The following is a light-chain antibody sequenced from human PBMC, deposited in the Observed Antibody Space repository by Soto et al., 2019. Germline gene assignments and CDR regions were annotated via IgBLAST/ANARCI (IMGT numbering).Light chain of an antibody. CDR1: SSDVGGYNY. CDR3: SSYAGSNNWV. V-gene: IGLV2-8*01. J-gene: IGLJ3*02. Sequence: QSALTQPPSASGSPGQSVTISCTGTSSDVGGYNYVSWYQQHPGKAPKLMIYEVSKRPSGVPDRFSGSKSGNTASLTVSGLQGEDVADYYCSSYAGSNNWVFGGGTKLTVL. CDR2: EVS.